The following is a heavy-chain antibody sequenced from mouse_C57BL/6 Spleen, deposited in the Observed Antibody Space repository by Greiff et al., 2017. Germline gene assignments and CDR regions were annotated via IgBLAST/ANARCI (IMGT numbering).Heavy chain of an antibody. Sequence: EVQLVESGPELVKPGASVKISCKASGYSFTDYNMNWVKQSNGKSLEWIGVINPNYGTTSYNQKFKGKATLTVDQSSSTAYMQLNSLTSEDSAVYYWAKTDSSGYVGAYWGQGTLVTVSA. V-gene: IGHV1-39*01. CDR1: GYSFTDYN. D-gene: IGHD3-2*02. CDR2: INPNYGTT. CDR3: AKTDSSGYVGAY. J-gene: IGHJ3*01.